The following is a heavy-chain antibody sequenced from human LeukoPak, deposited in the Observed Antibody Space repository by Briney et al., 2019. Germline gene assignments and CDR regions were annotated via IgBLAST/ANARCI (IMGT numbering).Heavy chain of an antibody. CDR3: ARATGSYWYFDL. J-gene: IGHJ2*01. Sequence: SQTLSLTCAISGDSVSSNSAAWNWIRQSPSGGLEWLGRTYYRSKWYNDYAVSAKSRITINPDTSKNQFSLQLNSVTPEDTAVYYCARATGSYWYFDLWGRGTLVPVSS. CDR2: TYYRSKWYN. V-gene: IGHV6-1*01. D-gene: IGHD1-26*01. CDR1: GDSVSSNSAA.